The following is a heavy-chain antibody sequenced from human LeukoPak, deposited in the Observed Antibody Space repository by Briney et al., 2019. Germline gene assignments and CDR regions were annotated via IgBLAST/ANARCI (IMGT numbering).Heavy chain of an antibody. D-gene: IGHD3-10*01. Sequence: SETLSLTCTVSGGSISTTSFYWAWIRQPPGKGLEWIGSIYFSGTTHYNPSLKSRVTISVDTSKNQFSLKLSSVTAADTAVYYCASCYGSGSYRNWFDPWGQGTLVTVSS. CDR1: GGSISTTSFY. J-gene: IGHJ5*02. CDR3: ASCYGSGSYRNWFDP. CDR2: IYFSGTT. V-gene: IGHV4-39*07.